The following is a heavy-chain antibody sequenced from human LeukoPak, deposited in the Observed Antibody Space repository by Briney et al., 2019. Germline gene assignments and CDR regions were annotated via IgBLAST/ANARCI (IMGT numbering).Heavy chain of an antibody. Sequence: SSETLSLTCAVSGGSVSSGGYYWSWIRQPPGKGLEWIGYISDSGNTNYNPSLKSRVTISVDTSKNQFSLKLSSVTAADTAVYYCARVSDFNGLDYWGQGTLVTVSS. CDR3: ARVSDFNGLDY. D-gene: IGHD3/OR15-3a*01. CDR1: GGSVSSGGYY. V-gene: IGHV4-61*08. CDR2: ISDSGNT. J-gene: IGHJ4*02.